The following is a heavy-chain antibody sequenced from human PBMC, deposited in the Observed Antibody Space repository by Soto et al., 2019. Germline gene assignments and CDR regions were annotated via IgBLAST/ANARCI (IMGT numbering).Heavy chain of an antibody. V-gene: IGHV4-59*01. CDR1: GGSISSYY. CDR2: IYYSGST. Sequence: SETLSLTCTVSGGSISSYYWSWIRQPPGKGLEWIGYIYYSGSTNYNPSLKSRVTISVDTSKNQFSLKLSSVTAADTAVYYCASQDYGDSAFFDYWGQGTLVTVSS. D-gene: IGHD4-17*01. CDR3: ASQDYGDSAFFDY. J-gene: IGHJ4*02.